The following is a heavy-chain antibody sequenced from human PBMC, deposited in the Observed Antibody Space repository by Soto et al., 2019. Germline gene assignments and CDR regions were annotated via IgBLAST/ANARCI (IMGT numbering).Heavy chain of an antibody. J-gene: IGHJ3*02. Sequence: QVQLVESGGGVFQPGRSLRLSCAASGFTFSSCAMHWVRQAPGKGLEWVAIISSDGSNKYYADSVKGRFTISRDNSKNTLYLQMTRLRGEATAVFSCAREQVLDEITMVSGSAFDMRGQGTIVTVSS. CDR1: GFTFSSCA. CDR2: ISSDGSNK. D-gene: IGHD3-10*01. V-gene: IGHV3-30-3*01. CDR3: AREQVLDEITMVSGSAFDM.